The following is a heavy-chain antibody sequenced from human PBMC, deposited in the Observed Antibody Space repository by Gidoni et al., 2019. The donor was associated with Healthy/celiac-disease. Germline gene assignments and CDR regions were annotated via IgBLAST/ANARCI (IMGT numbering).Heavy chain of an antibody. D-gene: IGHD2-2*01. CDR1: GFTFSSYE. CDR2: ISSSGITI. Sequence: EVQLVESGGGLVQPGGSLRLSCAASGFTFSSYEMNWVRQAPGKGLEGVSYISSSGITIYYADSVNGRFTISRDNAKNSLYLQMNSLRAEDTAVYYCARDNSLSSPYVVPAAIYYYYYGMDVWGQGTTVTVSS. V-gene: IGHV3-48*03. CDR3: ARDNSLSSPYVVPAAIYYYYYGMDV. J-gene: IGHJ6*02.